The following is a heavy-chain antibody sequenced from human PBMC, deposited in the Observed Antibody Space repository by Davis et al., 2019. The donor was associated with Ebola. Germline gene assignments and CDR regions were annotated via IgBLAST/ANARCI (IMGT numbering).Heavy chain of an antibody. CDR3: ARDLFGPRGSGWYGEDY. D-gene: IGHD6-19*01. Sequence: GGSLRLSCAASGFTFSSYSMNWVRQAPGKGLEWVSSISSSSSYIYYADSVKGRFTISRDNAKNSLYLQMNSLRSEDTAVYYCARDLFGPRGSGWYGEDYWGQGTLVTVSS. V-gene: IGHV3-21*04. CDR2: ISSSSSYI. J-gene: IGHJ4*02. CDR1: GFTFSSYS.